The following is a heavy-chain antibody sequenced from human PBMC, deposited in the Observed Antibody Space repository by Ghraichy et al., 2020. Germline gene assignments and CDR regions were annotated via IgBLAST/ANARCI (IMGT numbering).Heavy chain of an antibody. J-gene: IGHJ6*03. CDR3: AREAPENSRGHYYYYYYMDV. CDR1: GFTFSSYS. Sequence: GSLRLSCAASGFTFSSYSMNWVRQAPGKGLEWVSYISSSSSTIYYADSVKGRFTISRDNAKNSLYLQMNSLRAEDTAVYYCAREAPENSRGHYYYYYYMDVWGKGTTVTVSS. V-gene: IGHV3-48*01. D-gene: IGHD2-21*01. CDR2: ISSSSSTI.